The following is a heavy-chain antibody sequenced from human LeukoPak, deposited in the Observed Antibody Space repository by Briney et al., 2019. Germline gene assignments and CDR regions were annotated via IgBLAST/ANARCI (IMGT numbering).Heavy chain of an antibody. CDR1: GFTFSSYW. CDR3: ARVTAPYYDFWSGYYRVFDY. J-gene: IGHJ4*02. CDR2: IKQDGSEK. V-gene: IGHV3-7*01. D-gene: IGHD3-3*01. Sequence: PGGSLRLSCAASGFTFSSYWMSWVRQAPGNGLEWVANIKQDGSEKYYVDSVKGRFTISRDNAKNSLYLQMNSLRAEDTAVYYCARVTAPYYDFWSGYYRVFDYWGQGTLVTVSS.